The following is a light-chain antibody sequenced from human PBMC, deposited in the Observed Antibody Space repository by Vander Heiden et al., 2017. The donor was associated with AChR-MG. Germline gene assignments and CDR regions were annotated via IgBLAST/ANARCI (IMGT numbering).Light chain of an antibody. CDR3: YSTDTSDDHGGV. V-gene: IGLV3-10*01. CDR2: EDI. J-gene: IGLJ3*02. CDR1: AVTKRY. Sequence: SYELTQPPSVSVSPGQTAGITCSGDAVTKRYVYWYQQKAGQAPVLVISEDINRPSGIPERFSGSSTGTVATLTIRGAQVEDEADYYCYSTDTSDDHGGVFGGGTRLTVL.